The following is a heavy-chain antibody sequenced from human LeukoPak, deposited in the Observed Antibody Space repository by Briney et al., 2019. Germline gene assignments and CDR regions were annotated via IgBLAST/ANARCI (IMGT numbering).Heavy chain of an antibody. V-gene: IGHV4-39*01. CDR1: GGSISSSSYY. D-gene: IGHD4-23*01. CDR2: IYYSGST. Sequence: SETLSLTCTVSGGSISSSSYYWGWIRQPPGKGLEWIGSIYYSGSTYHNPSLKSRVTISVDTSKNQFSLKLSSVTAADTAVYYCARQNDYGGNSYGYWGQGTLVTVSS. J-gene: IGHJ4*02. CDR3: ARQNDYGGNSYGY.